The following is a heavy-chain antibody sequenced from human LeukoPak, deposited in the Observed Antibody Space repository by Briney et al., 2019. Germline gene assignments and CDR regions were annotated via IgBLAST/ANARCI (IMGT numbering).Heavy chain of an antibody. Sequence: GSLRLSCAASGFAVSDHYMNWVRQAPGKGLEWVAVMYSGGRIYYGDSVKGRFTISRDNSKNSLYLQMDSLRADDTALYYCPSSLLATTGPLFYWGLGTLVTVSS. CDR1: GFAVSDHY. CDR3: PSSLLATTGPLFY. D-gene: IGHD5-24*01. CDR2: MYSGGRI. J-gene: IGHJ4*02. V-gene: IGHV3-53*01.